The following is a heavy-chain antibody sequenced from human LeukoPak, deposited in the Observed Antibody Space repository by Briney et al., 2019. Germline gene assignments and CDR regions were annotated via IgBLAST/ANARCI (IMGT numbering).Heavy chain of an antibody. V-gene: IGHV4-61*08. J-gene: IGHJ4*02. CDR1: GGSISSGGYY. CDR3: ARGRDVGDGYNGVDY. Sequence: SETLSLTCAVSGGSISSGGYYWSWIRQPPGKGLEWIGYIYYSGSTNYNPSLKSRVTISVDTSKNQFSLKLSSVTAADTAVYYCARGRDVGDGYNGVDYWGQGTLVTVSS. CDR2: IYYSGST. D-gene: IGHD5-24*01.